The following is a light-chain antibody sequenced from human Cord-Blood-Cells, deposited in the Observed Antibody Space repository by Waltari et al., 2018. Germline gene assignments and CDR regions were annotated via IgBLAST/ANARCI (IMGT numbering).Light chain of an antibody. Sequence: DIQMTQSPSSLTAPVGDSVTITCRASQGISNSLAWYQQKPGKAPKLLLYAASRLESGVPSRFSGSGSGTDYTLTISSLQPEDFATYYCQQYYSTPWTFGQGTKVEIK. V-gene: IGKV1-NL1*01. CDR2: AAS. CDR3: QQYYSTPWT. CDR1: QGISNS. J-gene: IGKJ1*01.